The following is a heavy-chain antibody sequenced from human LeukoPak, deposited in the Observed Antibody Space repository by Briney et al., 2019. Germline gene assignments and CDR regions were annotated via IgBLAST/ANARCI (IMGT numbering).Heavy chain of an antibody. CDR3: ARVYRRSPPDGVFDP. Sequence: ASVKVSCKASGYTFTGYYMHWVRQAPGQGLEWMGWINPNSGGTNYAQKFQGRVTMTRDTSISTAYMELSRLRSDDTAVYYCARVYRRSPPDGVFDPWGQGTLVTVSS. D-gene: IGHD5-12*01. J-gene: IGHJ5*02. CDR1: GYTFTGYY. V-gene: IGHV1-2*02. CDR2: INPNSGGT.